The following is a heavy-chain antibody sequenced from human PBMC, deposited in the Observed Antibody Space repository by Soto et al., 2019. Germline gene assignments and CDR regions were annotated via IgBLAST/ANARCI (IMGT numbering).Heavy chain of an antibody. V-gene: IGHV3-30-3*01. J-gene: IGHJ4*02. CDR3: AREMATTRQIITSPDF. D-gene: IGHD5-12*01. Sequence: QVQLVESGGGVVQPGTSLRLSCAASGFTFSTYAMHWVRQAPGKGLEWVSVISYDGSNKYYADSVKGRFTISRDTPRNTLYLQMNSLKPEDTAVYYCAREMATTRQIITSPDFWGQGTLVSVSS. CDR2: ISYDGSNK. CDR1: GFTFSTYA.